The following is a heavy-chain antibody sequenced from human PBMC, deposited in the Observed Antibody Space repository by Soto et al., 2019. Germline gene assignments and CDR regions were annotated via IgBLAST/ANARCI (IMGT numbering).Heavy chain of an antibody. J-gene: IGHJ4*02. V-gene: IGHV3-23*01. CDR3: ARDWRTGADGIDF. Sequence: GGSLRLSCAASGFTLSTYAMSWVRQAPGKGLEWVSSITKSGGDKTYFADSTKGRFTISRDNSENTLHLQMNSLRVDDTAIYYCARDWRTGADGIDFWGQGTLVTVSS. CDR1: GFTLSTYA. D-gene: IGHD3-3*01. CDR2: ITKSGGDKT.